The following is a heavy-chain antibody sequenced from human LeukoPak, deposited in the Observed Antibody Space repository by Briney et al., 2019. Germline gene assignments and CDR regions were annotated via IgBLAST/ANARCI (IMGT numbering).Heavy chain of an antibody. V-gene: IGHV1-2*02. Sequence: ASVKVSCKASGYTFTDYYLHWVRQAPGQGLEWMGWINPNSGGANFALNFQGRVTMTRATSISTAYKELSRLTSDDTAVYYCARGVGSSWFDPWGQGTLVTVSS. CDR1: GYTFTDYY. CDR2: INPNSGGA. J-gene: IGHJ5*02. D-gene: IGHD6-13*01. CDR3: ARGVGSSWFDP.